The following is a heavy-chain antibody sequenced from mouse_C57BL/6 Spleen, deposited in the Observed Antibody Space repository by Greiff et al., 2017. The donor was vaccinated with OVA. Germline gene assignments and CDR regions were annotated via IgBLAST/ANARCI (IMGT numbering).Heavy chain of an antibody. Sequence: QVQLQQSGAELVRPGTSVKVSCKASGYAFTNYLIEWVKQRPGQGLEWIGVINPGSGGTNYNEKFKGKATLTADKSSSTAYMQLSSLTSEDSAVYFCARYGLRPGDYWGKGTTLTVSS. J-gene: IGHJ2*01. CDR3: ARYGLRPGDY. D-gene: IGHD1-2*01. V-gene: IGHV1-54*01. CDR2: INPGSGGT. CDR1: GYAFTNYL.